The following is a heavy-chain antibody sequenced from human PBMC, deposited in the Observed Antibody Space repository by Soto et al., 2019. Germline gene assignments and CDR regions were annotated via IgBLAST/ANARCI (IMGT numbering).Heavy chain of an antibody. CDR1: GFTVSSKY. Sequence: EVQLVESGGGLVQPGGSLRLSCAASGFTVSSKYMSWVRQAPGKGLEWVSLIQSGGTTYYADSVKGRFTISRDSSKNMLHLQLDSLRAEDTAVYYCARDDILCSSGSCDGVPMDVWGKGNTVTVSS. D-gene: IGHD2-15*01. CDR2: IQSGGTT. J-gene: IGHJ6*03. CDR3: ARDDILCSSGSCDGVPMDV. V-gene: IGHV3-66*01.